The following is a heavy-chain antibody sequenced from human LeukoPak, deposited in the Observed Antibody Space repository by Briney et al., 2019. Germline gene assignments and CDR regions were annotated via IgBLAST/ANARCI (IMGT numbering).Heavy chain of an antibody. V-gene: IGHV3-23*01. D-gene: IGHD4-17*01. J-gene: IGHJ4*02. CDR3: AKDLYPLYGDYVSDY. CDR2: IGSGGST. Sequence: GGSLRLSCAASGFTFSTFAMSWVRQAPGKGLEWVSSIGSGGSTNYAGSVQGRFTISRDNSKNTLYLQMNSLRAEDTAVYYCAKDLYPLYGDYVSDYWGQGTLVTVSS. CDR1: GFTFSTFA.